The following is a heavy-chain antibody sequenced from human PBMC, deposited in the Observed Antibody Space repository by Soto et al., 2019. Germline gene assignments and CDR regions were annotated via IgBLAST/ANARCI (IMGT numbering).Heavy chain of an antibody. CDR2: IHYNGNT. CDR1: GDSISAYS. V-gene: IGHV4-59*12. Sequence: ETLSLTCTVSGDSISAYSWSWVRQPPGKGLEWIGNIHYNGNTKYNPSLKSRVTMSVDTSKNQFSLKLISVTAADTAVYYCAREDSSSSLWGQGTLVTVSS. J-gene: IGHJ4*02. CDR3: AREDSSSSL. D-gene: IGHD6-6*01.